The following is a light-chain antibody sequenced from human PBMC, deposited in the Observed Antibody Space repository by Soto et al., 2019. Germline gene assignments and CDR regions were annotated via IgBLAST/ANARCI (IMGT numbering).Light chain of an antibody. CDR1: SSDVSAYSY. CDR3: SSYTSSITLV. J-gene: IGLJ2*01. V-gene: IGLV2-14*01. CDR2: DVS. Sequence: QSALTQPASVSGSPGQSITISCTGTSSDVSAYSYVSWYQQHPGKAPKLIIYDVSNRPSGVSNRFSGSKSGNTASLTISGLQAEDEADYYCSSYTSSITLVFGGGTKVTVL.